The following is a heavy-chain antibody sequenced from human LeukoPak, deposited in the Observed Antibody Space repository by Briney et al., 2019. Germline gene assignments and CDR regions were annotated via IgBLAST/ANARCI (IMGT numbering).Heavy chain of an antibody. D-gene: IGHD3-3*01. CDR2: ISWNSGRI. Sequence: GGSLRLSCAASGFTFDDYAMHWVRQAPGKGLEWVSGISWNSGRINYADSVKGRFTISRDNAKNSLYLQMNSLRAEDTAVYYCARAGITIFGVVPQYYFDYWGQGTLVTVSS. CDR1: GFTFDDYA. CDR3: ARAGITIFGVVPQYYFDY. J-gene: IGHJ4*02. V-gene: IGHV3-9*01.